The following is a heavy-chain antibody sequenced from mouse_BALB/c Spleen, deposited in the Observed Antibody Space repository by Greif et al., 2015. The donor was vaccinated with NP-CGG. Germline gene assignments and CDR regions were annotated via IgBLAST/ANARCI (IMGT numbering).Heavy chain of an antibody. J-gene: IGHJ2*01. CDR2: ILPGSGST. CDR1: GYTFSSYW. V-gene: IGHV1-9*01. Sequence: VKVVESGAELMKPGASVKISCKATGYTFSSYWIEWVKQRPGHGLEWIGEILPGSGSTNYNEKFKGKATFTADTSSNTAYMQLSSPTSEDSAVYYCARRFYYGSSYVRGFDYWGQGTTLTVSA. D-gene: IGHD1-1*01. CDR3: ARRFYYGSSYVRGFDY.